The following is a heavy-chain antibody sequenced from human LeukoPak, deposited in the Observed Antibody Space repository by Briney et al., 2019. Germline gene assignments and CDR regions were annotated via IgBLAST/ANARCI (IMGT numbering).Heavy chain of an antibody. Sequence: PGGSLRLSCAASGFTFSSYAMHWVRQAPGKGLEYVSAISSNGGSTYYANSVKGRFTISRDNSKNTLYLQMGSLRAEDMAVYYCARDLYSSSWYRFDYWGQGPLVTVSS. CDR3: ARDLYSSSWYRFDY. CDR2: ISSNGGST. V-gene: IGHV3-64*01. CDR1: GFTFSSYA. D-gene: IGHD6-13*01. J-gene: IGHJ4*02.